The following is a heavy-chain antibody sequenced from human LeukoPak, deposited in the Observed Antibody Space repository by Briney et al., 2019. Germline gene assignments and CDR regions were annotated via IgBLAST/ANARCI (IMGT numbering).Heavy chain of an antibody. V-gene: IGHV4-59*01. CDR3: ARGRYYYFDY. Sequence: PSETLSLTCTVSGGSISSYYWSWIRQPPGKGLEWIGYIYYSGSTNSNPSLKSRVTISVDTSKNQFSLKLSSVTAADTAVYYCARGRYYYFDYWGQGTLLTVSS. D-gene: IGHD1-1*01. CDR2: IYYSGST. CDR1: GGSISSYY. J-gene: IGHJ4*02.